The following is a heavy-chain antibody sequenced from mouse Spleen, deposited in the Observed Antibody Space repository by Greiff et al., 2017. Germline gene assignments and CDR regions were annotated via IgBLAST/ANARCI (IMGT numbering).Heavy chain of an antibody. V-gene: IGHV5-9-1*02. CDR2: ISSGGDYI. Sequence: EVKVVESGEGLVKPGGSLKLSCAASGFTFSSYAMSWVRQTPEKRLEWVAYISSGGDYIYYADTVKGRFTISRDNARNTLYLQMSSLKSEDTAMYYCTRENLWYFDVWGTGTTVTVSS. CDR3: TRENLWYFDV. J-gene: IGHJ1*03. CDR1: GFTFSSYA.